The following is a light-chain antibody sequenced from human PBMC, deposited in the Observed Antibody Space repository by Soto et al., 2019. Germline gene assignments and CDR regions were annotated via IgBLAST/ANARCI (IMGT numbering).Light chain of an antibody. CDR3: QQYNTWGT. Sequence: EIGMTQSPATLSVSPGERATLSCRASQSVSSNLAWYQQKPGQAPRLLIYGASTRATGIPARFSGSGSGTEFTLTISSLQSEDFAVYYCQQYNTWGTFGQGTKVEIK. V-gene: IGKV3-15*01. CDR2: GAS. J-gene: IGKJ1*01. CDR1: QSVSSN.